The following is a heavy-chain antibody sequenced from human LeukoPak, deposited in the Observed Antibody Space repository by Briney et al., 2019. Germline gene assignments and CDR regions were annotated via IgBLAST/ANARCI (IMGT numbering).Heavy chain of an antibody. Sequence: WRSLRLSCAAPGVTFSSYAFHWGRQGPGKGLGWGGVISYDGSNKYYADSVKGRFTISRDNAKNSLYLQMNSLRAEDTAVYYCARRGSSWYGHDYYYYYMDVWGKGTTVTVSS. CDR1: GVTFSSYA. V-gene: IGHV3-30*04. CDR3: ARRGSSWYGHDYYYYYMDV. CDR2: ISYDGSNK. J-gene: IGHJ6*03. D-gene: IGHD6-13*01.